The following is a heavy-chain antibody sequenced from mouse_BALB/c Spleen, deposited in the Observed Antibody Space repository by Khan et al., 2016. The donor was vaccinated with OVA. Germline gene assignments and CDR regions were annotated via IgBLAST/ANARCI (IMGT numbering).Heavy chain of an antibody. CDR2: ISSDGDYT. J-gene: IGHJ3*01. Sequence: EVKLMESGGGLVKPGGSLKLSCAASGFTFSTYAMSWVRQTPEKRLEWVATISSDGDYTYFPDNVTGRFTISRDNAKNTLCLQMTSLRAEDTAMYYCASSPYGNFAYWGQGTLVTVSA. CDR1: GFTFSTYA. D-gene: IGHD2-1*01. CDR3: ASSPYGNFAY. V-gene: IGHV5-9-3*01.